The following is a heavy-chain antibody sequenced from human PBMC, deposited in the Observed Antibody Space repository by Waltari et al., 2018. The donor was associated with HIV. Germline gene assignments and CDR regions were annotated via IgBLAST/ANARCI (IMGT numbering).Heavy chain of an antibody. Sequence: EVQLLESGGGLVQPGGSLRLSCAASGFSFSNYGMSWVRQAPGGGVEGVSAIGGIGATIYYAASGKGRFTISRDNSRNILYLQMNSLRAEDTALYFCAKLNTGSEDWGQGTLVTVSS. D-gene: IGHD3-10*01. J-gene: IGHJ4*02. V-gene: IGHV3-23*01. CDR1: GFSFSNYG. CDR3: AKLNTGSED. CDR2: IGGIGATI.